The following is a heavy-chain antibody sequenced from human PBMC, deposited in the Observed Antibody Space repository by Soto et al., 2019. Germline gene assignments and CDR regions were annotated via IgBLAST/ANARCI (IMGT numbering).Heavy chain of an antibody. CDR1: GFTFSSYS. D-gene: IGHD3-10*01. Sequence: EVQLVESGGGLVKPGGSLRLSCAASGFTFSSYSMNLVRQAPGKGLEWVSSISSSRTYIYYADSVNGRFTISRDNAKNSLYLHRNQLRAEDAAVYYCARVHMVRGVNPRVDYSGLGTLVTLSS. J-gene: IGHJ4*02. CDR3: ARVHMVRGVNPRVDY. V-gene: IGHV3-21*01. CDR2: ISSSRTYI.